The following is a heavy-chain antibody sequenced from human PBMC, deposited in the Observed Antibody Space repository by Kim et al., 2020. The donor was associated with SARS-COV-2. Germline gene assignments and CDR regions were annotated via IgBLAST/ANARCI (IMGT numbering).Heavy chain of an antibody. Sequence: GGSLRLSCAASGFTFSSYGMHWVRQAPGKGLEWVAVISYDGSNKYYVDSVKGRFTISRDNSKNTLYLQMNSLRAEDTAVYYCAKDPTSIWFGEPLYYYGMDVWGQGTTVTVSS. CDR1: GFTFSSYG. CDR3: AKDPTSIWFGEPLYYYGMDV. J-gene: IGHJ6*02. V-gene: IGHV3-30*18. D-gene: IGHD3-10*01. CDR2: ISYDGSNK.